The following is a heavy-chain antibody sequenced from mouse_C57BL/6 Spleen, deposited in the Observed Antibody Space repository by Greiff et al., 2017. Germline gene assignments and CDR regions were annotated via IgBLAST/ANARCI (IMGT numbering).Heavy chain of an antibody. CDR3: ARSWDEDYFDY. J-gene: IGHJ2*01. Sequence: EVKLMESGGGLVKPGGSLKLSCAASGFTFSDYGMHWVRQAPEKGLEWVAYISSGSSTIYYADTVKGRFTISRDNAKNTLFLQMTSLRSEDTAMYYCARSWDEDYFDYWGQGTTLTVSS. V-gene: IGHV5-17*01. CDR1: GFTFSDYG. D-gene: IGHD4-1*01. CDR2: ISSGSSTI.